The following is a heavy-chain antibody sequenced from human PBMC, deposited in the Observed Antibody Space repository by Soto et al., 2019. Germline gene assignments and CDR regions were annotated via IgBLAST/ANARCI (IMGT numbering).Heavy chain of an antibody. D-gene: IGHD3-9*01. Sequence: ASMKVSCKASGYTFTSYGISWVRQAPGQGLEWMGWISAYNGNTNYAQKLQGRVTMTTDTSTSTAYMELRSLRSDDTAVYYCARGRAILTGSNWFDPWGQGTLVTVSS. V-gene: IGHV1-18*01. CDR2: ISAYNGNT. CDR3: ARGRAILTGSNWFDP. CDR1: GYTFTSYG. J-gene: IGHJ5*02.